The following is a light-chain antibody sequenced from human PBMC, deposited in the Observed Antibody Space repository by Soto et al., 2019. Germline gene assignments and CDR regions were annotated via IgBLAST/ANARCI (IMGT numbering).Light chain of an antibody. J-gene: IGKJ1*01. CDR3: QQYNDWPLT. CDR2: GAS. V-gene: IGKV3D-15*01. Sequence: ENVLTQSPGTLSLSPGERVTLSCRASQSVGSNSIAWYQQKPGQAPRLLIFGASTRATGIPARFSGSGSGTDFTLTISSLQSEDFGVYYCQQYNDWPLTFGQGTKVDI. CDR1: QSVGSN.